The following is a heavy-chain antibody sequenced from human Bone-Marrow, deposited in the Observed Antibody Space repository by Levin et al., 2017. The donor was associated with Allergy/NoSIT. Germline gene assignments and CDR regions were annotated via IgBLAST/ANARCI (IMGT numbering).Heavy chain of an antibody. D-gene: IGHD3-16*02. CDR3: ARDRASEDYVWGSYRQRRDFDY. V-gene: IGHV4-4*02. J-gene: IGHJ4*02. Sequence: SETLSLTCAVSGGSISSSNWWSWVRQPPGKGLEWIGEIYHSGSTNYNPSLKSRVTISVDKSKNQFSLKLSSVTAADTAVYYCARDRASEDYVWGSYRQRRDFDYWGQGTLVTVSS. CDR1: GGSISSSNW. CDR2: IYHSGST.